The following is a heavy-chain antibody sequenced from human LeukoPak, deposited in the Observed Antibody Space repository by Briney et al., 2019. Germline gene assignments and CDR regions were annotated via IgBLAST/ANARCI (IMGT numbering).Heavy chain of an antibody. CDR2: INHSGST. D-gene: IGHD3-10*01. CDR1: GGSFSGYY. V-gene: IGHV4-34*01. Sequence: SETLSLTCAVYGGSFSGYYWSWIRHPPGKGLEWIGEINHSGSTNYNPSLKSRVTISVDTSKNQFSLKLSSVTAADTAVYYCARGRPDHYGSGSFPFDYWGQGTLVTVSS. J-gene: IGHJ4*02. CDR3: ARGRPDHYGSGSFPFDY.